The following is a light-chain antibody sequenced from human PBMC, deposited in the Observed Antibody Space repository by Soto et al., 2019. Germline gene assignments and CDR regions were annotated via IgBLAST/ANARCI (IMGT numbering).Light chain of an antibody. CDR1: QSVSSNY. CDR3: QQYQTSPRA. Sequence: EIVLTQSPGTLSLSPGERATLSCRASQSVSSNYLAWYQQRPGQAPRLLIYDASSRATGIPDRFSGSGSGTDFTLTINSLEPEDSAVYYCQQYQTSPRAFGQGTKVEIK. J-gene: IGKJ1*01. V-gene: IGKV3-20*01. CDR2: DAS.